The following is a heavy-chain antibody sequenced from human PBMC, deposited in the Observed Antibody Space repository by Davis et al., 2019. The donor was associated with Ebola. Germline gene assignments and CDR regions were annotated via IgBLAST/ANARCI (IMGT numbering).Heavy chain of an antibody. D-gene: IGHD7-27*01. J-gene: IGHJ6*04. CDR1: GYTFTNYG. V-gene: IGHV1-18*04. Sequence: ASVKVSCKASGYTFTNYGITWVRQAPGQGLEWMGWINPHNGNTNYAQKFQGRVTMTRDTSTSTVYMELSSLRSEDTAVYYCARETGDGGGMDVWGKGTTVTVSS. CDR2: INPHNGNT. CDR3: ARETGDGGGMDV.